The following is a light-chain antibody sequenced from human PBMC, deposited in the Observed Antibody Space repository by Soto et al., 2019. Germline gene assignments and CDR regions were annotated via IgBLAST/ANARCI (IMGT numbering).Light chain of an antibody. J-gene: IGKJ4*01. CDR2: AAS. V-gene: IGKV1-27*01. Sequence: DIQMTQSPYSLSASVGDRVTITCLASPCISNYLAWYQQKPGKVPKLLIYAASTLQSGVPSRFSGSGSGTDFNLTISSLQPEDVATYYCQKYNSAPLTFGGGTKMEIK. CDR3: QKYNSAPLT. CDR1: PCISNY.